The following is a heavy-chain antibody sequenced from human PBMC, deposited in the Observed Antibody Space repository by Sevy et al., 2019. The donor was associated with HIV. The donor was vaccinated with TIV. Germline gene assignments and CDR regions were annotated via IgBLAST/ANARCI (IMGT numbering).Heavy chain of an antibody. J-gene: IGHJ4*02. D-gene: IGHD3-22*01. Sequence: GGSLRLSCAASGFTFSDHYMSWIRQAPGKGLEWVSYISSSGSTIYYADSVKGRFTISRDNAKNSLNLQMNSLRAEDTAVYDCASYTYYYDSSGYNSWGQGTLVTVSS. CDR2: ISSSGSTI. CDR1: GFTFSDHY. V-gene: IGHV3-11*01. CDR3: ASYTYYYDSSGYNS.